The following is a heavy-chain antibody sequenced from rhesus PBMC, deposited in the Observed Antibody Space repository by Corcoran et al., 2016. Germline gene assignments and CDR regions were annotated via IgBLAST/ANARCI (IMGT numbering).Heavy chain of an antibody. J-gene: IGHJ4*01. V-gene: IGHV4-80*01. Sequence: QVQLQESGPGLVKPSETLSLTCAVSGGSFRSYWWSWIRHPPGQGLEWIGEINVKSGSTTYSPPLNSRVTSSKDACTSQFSLKLSSVPAADTAVYYCASYGSGGWALDVDYWGQGVLVTVSS. CDR1: GGSFRSYW. CDR3: ASYGSGGWALDVDY. CDR2: INVKSGST. D-gene: IGHD6-37*01.